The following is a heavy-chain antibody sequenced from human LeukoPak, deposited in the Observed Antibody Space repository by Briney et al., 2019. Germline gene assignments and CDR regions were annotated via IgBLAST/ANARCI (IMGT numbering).Heavy chain of an antibody. J-gene: IGHJ4*02. CDR3: ANGGRSIAARIPFDY. D-gene: IGHD6-6*01. CDR1: GFTFSSYG. Sequence: GSLSLSCAASGFTFSSYGMHWVRQAPGKGLEWVAVISYDGSNKYYADSVKGRFTISRDNSKNTLYLQMNSLRAEDTAVYYCANGGRSIAARIPFDYWGQGTLVTVSS. CDR2: ISYDGSNK. V-gene: IGHV3-30*18.